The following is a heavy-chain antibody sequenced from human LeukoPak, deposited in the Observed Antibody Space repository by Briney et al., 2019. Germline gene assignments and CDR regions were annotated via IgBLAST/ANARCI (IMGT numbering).Heavy chain of an antibody. Sequence: AAVKVSCKASGYTFTGYYIHWVRQAPGQGLEWIGGINPTGGSTGYAQKFQGRVTMTRDMSTSTDYMELSSLRSEDTAIYYCARDNSVGDNAWWFDPWGQGTLVTVSS. V-gene: IGHV1-46*01. D-gene: IGHD1-26*01. J-gene: IGHJ5*02. CDR2: INPTGGST. CDR1: GYTFTGYY. CDR3: ARDNSVGDNAWWFDP.